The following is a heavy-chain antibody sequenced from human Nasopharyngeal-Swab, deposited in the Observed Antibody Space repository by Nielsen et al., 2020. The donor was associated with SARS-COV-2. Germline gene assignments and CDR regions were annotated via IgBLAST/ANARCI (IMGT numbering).Heavy chain of an antibody. J-gene: IGHJ4*02. V-gene: IGHV5-10-1*01. CDR1: GYSFTSYW. Sequence: SCKGSGYSFTSYWISWVRQMPGKGLEWMGRIDPSDSYANYSPSFQGHVTISADKSISTAYLQWSSLKASDTAMYYCARHVQDSSGWYDYWGQGTLVTVSS. D-gene: IGHD6-19*01. CDR3: ARHVQDSSGWYDY. CDR2: IDPSDSYA.